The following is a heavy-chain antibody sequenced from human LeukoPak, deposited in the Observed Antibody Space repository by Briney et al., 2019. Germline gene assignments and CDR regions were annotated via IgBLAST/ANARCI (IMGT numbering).Heavy chain of an antibody. V-gene: IGHV4-61*02. CDR1: GGSISSGSYY. Sequence: SETLSLTCTVYGGSISSGSYYWSWIRQPAGKGLEWIGRIYTSGSTNYNPSLKSRVTISVDTSKNQFSLKLSSVTAADTAVYYCARHIYGDYFDYWGQGTLVTVSS. J-gene: IGHJ4*02. CDR3: ARHIYGDYFDY. D-gene: IGHD4-17*01. CDR2: IYTSGST.